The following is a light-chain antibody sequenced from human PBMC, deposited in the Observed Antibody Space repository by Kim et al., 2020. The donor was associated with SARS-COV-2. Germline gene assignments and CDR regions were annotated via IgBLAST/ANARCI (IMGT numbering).Light chain of an antibody. CDR1: QDINKY. J-gene: IGKJ2*01. Sequence: DIQMTQSPSSLSASVGDRVTITCQASQDINKYLNWYQQRPGKAPKLLIYDASNLKAGVPSRFTGSGSGTDFTFTINSLQSEDIATYFCQQYDDLPHTFGQGTKLEIK. CDR2: DAS. CDR3: QQYDDLPHT. V-gene: IGKV1-33*01.